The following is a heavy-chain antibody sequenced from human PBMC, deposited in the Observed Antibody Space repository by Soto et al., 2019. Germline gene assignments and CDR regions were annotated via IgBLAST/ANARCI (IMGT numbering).Heavy chain of an antibody. D-gene: IGHD4-17*01. V-gene: IGHV3-23*01. J-gene: IGHJ4*02. CDR2: VSGRGGTT. CDR3: ATGGLP. CDR1: GFTFSNFA. Sequence: EVQLLESGGGLVQPGGSLRLSCAASGFTFSNFAMSWVRQAPGKGLKWVSTVSGRGGTTYYTDSVKGRFTISRDNSNGMLYLEMSSLRAEDSAIYYCATGGLPWGQGTLVNVSS.